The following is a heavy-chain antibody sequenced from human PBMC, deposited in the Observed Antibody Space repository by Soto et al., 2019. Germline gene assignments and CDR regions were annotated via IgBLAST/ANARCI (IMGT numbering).Heavy chain of an antibody. CDR2: INPNTGRT. CDR1: GYTFTSYY. Sequence: QVQLVQSGAEVKKPGASVKVSCRASGYTFTSYYIHWVRQAPGQGLEWMGIINPNTGRTSYAQKFQGRVTVTRDTSTSTVYMELSSLRSEDTAVYYCGRDPNLSLTYHYYGMDVWGQGTSVTVS. J-gene: IGHJ6*02. CDR3: GRDPNLSLTYHYYGMDV. V-gene: IGHV1-46*01.